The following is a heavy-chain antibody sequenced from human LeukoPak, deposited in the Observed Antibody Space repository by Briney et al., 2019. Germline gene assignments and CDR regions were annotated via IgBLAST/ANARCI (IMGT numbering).Heavy chain of an antibody. V-gene: IGHV4-39*07. CDR3: ARVYLSGTPKGWFDP. D-gene: IGHD1-1*01. CDR2: IYYSGST. J-gene: IGHJ5*02. Sequence: KSSETLSLTCTVSGGSISSGSYYWGWIRQPPGKGLEWIGSIYYSGSTYYNPSLKSRVTISVDTSKNQFSLKLSSVTAADTAVYYCARVYLSGTPKGWFDPWGQGTLVTVSS. CDR1: GGSISSGSYY.